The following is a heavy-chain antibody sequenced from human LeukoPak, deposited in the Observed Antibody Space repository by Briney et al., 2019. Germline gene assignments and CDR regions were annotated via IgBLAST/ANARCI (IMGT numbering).Heavy chain of an antibody. CDR2: ISGSGYSA. CDR1: GFIFSSFS. Sequence: GGSLRLSCAASGFIFSSFSMNWVRQAPGKGLEWVSAISGSGYSAYYTDSVKGRFTISRDNSKNTLFLQMNSLRAEDTAVYYCAKDALRAVPYYFDYWGQGTLVTVSS. CDR3: AKDALRAVPYYFDY. D-gene: IGHD3-10*01. J-gene: IGHJ4*02. V-gene: IGHV3-23*01.